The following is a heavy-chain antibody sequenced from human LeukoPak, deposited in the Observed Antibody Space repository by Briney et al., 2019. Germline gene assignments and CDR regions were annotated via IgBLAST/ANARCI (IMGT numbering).Heavy chain of an antibody. CDR2: TVSRGTT. J-gene: IGHJ5*02. Sequence: GGSLRLSCIASGFTFTSDAMNWVRQAPGKGLEWVSSTVSRGTTQYADSVKGRFTVSRDTSKNTLYLQMNSLRADDTAVYYCAKCSTSAYTTGWCNWIDPWGQGTLVTVSS. CDR3: AKCSTSAYTTGWCNWIDP. V-gene: IGHV3-23*01. CDR1: GFTFTSDA. D-gene: IGHD6-19*01.